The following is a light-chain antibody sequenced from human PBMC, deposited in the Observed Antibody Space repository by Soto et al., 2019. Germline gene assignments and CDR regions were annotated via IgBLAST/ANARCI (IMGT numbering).Light chain of an antibody. Sequence: DIQMTQSPSSLSASVGDRVTITCRASQGISNYLAWYQQKPGKVPKLLIYAASTLQSGVPSRFSGSGSRTDFTLTISGLQPEDVATYYCQKYNSAPWTVREGTKEDLK. CDR3: QKYNSAPWT. V-gene: IGKV1-27*01. J-gene: IGKJ1*01. CDR1: QGISNY. CDR2: AAS.